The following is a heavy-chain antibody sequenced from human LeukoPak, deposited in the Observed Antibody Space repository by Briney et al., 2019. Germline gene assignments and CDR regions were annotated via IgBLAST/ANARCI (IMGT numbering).Heavy chain of an antibody. D-gene: IGHD3-10*01. Sequence: GGSLRLSCAASGFTFSSYGMSWVRQAPGKGLEWVSAISGSGGSTYYADSVKGRFTISRDNSKNTLYLQMNSLRAEDTAVYYCAKDSPDFMVRGVIIVGNFDYWGQGTLVTVSS. CDR2: ISGSGGST. V-gene: IGHV3-23*01. J-gene: IGHJ4*02. CDR3: AKDSPDFMVRGVIIVGNFDY. CDR1: GFTFSSYG.